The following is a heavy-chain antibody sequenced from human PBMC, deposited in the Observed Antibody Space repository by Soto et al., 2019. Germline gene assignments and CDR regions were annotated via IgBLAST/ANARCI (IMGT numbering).Heavy chain of an antibody. CDR2: MNPNSGNT. CDR3: ESGLDYYDSSGYFPMF. CDR1: GYTFTSYN. D-gene: IGHD3-22*01. V-gene: IGHV1-8*01. Sequence: ASVKVSCKASGYTFTSYNINWVRQATGQGLEWMGWMNPNSGNTGYAQKFQGRVTMTRNTSISTAYMELSSLRSEDTAVYYCESGLDYYDSSGYFPMFWGQGTLVTVS. J-gene: IGHJ4*02.